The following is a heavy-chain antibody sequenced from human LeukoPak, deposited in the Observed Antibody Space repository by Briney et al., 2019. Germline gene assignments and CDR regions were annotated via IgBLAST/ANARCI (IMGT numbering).Heavy chain of an antibody. Sequence: GGSLRLSCAASGFTVSSNYMSWVRQAPGKGLEWVSVIYIGGSTYYADSVKGRFTISRDNSKNTLYLQMNTLRAEDTAVYYCQGGSSSRRYFDSSGEGAPGTVSP. CDR3: QGGSSSRRYFDS. J-gene: IGHJ4*02. CDR2: IYIGGST. D-gene: IGHD6-6*01. CDR1: GFTVSSNY. V-gene: IGHV3-66*02.